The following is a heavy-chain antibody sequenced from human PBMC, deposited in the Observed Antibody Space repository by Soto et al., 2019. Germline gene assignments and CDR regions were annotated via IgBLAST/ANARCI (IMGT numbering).Heavy chain of an antibody. J-gene: IGHJ4*02. CDR2: IGYDGSGK. D-gene: IGHD4-4*01. Sequence: QVQLVESGGGVVQPGRSLRLSCAASGFTFGSHGMHWVRQAPGKGLEWVALIGYDGSGKYYTDSVKGRFTISRDNSKNMMYLQMNSRRAEDTAIYYCAKEDYTFFDSWGQGTLVTVSS. V-gene: IGHV3-30*18. CDR1: GFTFGSHG. CDR3: AKEDYTFFDS.